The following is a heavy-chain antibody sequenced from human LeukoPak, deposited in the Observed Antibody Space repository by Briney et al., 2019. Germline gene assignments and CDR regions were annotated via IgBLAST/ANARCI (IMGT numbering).Heavy chain of an antibody. D-gene: IGHD6-6*01. V-gene: IGHV1-18*01. CDR3: AREGSSSTNYYYYMDV. Sequence: ASVKVSCTASGYSFTTYGISWVRQAPGQGLEWMGWINPYNGNTNYAQNFQGRVTMTTDTSTSTAYMDLRSLRSDDTAVYYCAREGSSSTNYYYYMDVWGKGTTVTVSS. CDR1: GYSFTTYG. CDR2: INPYNGNT. J-gene: IGHJ6*03.